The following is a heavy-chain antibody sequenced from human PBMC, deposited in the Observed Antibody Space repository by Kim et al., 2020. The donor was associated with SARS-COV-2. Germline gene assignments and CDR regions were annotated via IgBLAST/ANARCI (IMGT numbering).Heavy chain of an antibody. Sequence: IYYADSVKGRFTISRDNAKNSLFLQMNSLTAEDTAVYYCTREGLNNWFDPWGQGTLVTVSS. CDR2: I. J-gene: IGHJ5*02. V-gene: IGHV3-48*03. CDR3: TREGLNNWFDP.